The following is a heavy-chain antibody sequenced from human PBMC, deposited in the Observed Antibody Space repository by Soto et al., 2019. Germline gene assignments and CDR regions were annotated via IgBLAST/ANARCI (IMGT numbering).Heavy chain of an antibody. Sequence: SETLSLTCTVSGGSISSGDYYWSWIRQHPGKGLEWIGYIYYSGSTYYNPSLKSRVTISVDTSKNQFSLKLSSVTAADTAVYYCARWWSGSRQGFDPWGQGTLVTAPQ. J-gene: IGHJ5*02. CDR1: GGSISSGDYY. CDR2: IYYSGST. D-gene: IGHD3-3*01. V-gene: IGHV4-31*03. CDR3: ARWWSGSRQGFDP.